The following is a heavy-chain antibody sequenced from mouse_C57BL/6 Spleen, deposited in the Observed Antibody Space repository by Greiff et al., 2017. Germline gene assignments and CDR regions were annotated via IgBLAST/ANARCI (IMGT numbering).Heavy chain of an antibody. CDR3: ARFNSSGYVNY. J-gene: IGHJ2*01. V-gene: IGHV1-69*01. D-gene: IGHD3-2*02. Sequence: QVQLKQPGAELVMPGASVKLSCKASGYTFTSFWMHWVKQRPGQGLEWIRVIDPPACYTNYNQKFKGKSTLTVVKFSSTAYMHLSSLTSEDAAVYYCARFNSSGYVNYWGQGATLAVSS. CDR2: IDPPACYT. CDR1: GYTFTSFW.